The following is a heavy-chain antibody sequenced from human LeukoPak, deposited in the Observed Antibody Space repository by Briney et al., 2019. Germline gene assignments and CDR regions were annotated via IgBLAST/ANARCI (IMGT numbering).Heavy chain of an antibody. CDR2: INSKGNTYAT. D-gene: IGHD3-9*01. J-gene: IGHJ4*02. V-gene: IGHV3-73*01. CDR1: GCTFSGSA. Sequence: GGSLRLSCAASGCTFSGSAMHWVRQASGKGLEGVGRINSKGNTYATAYAASVKSRFTISRDDSKNTAYLQMNSLKTEDTAVYYCTTLAPPFTYYDILTGWRNFDYWGEGTLVTVSS. CDR3: TTLAPPFTYYDILTGWRNFDY.